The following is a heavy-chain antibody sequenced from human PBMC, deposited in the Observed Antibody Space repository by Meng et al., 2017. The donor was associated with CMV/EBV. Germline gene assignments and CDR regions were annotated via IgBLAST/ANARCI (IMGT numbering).Heavy chain of an antibody. J-gene: IGHJ4*02. CDR1: GGSISSSSYY. Sequence: SETLSLTCTVSGGSISSSSYYWGWIRQPPGKGLEWIGSIYYSGSTYYNPSLKSRVTISVDTSKKQFSLKLSSVTAADTAVYYCARVGSSSWYDLNYFDYWGQGTLVTVSS. CDR3: ARVGSSSWYDLNYFDY. V-gene: IGHV4-39*07. D-gene: IGHD6-13*01. CDR2: IYYSGST.